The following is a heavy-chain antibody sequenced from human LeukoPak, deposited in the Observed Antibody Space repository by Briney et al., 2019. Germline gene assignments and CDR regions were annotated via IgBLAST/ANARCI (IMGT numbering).Heavy chain of an antibody. CDR3: ARGSDIAAPVTTPFDH. CDR2: INLNSGDT. J-gene: IGHJ4*02. CDR1: GYTFTGWY. D-gene: IGHD6-13*01. V-gene: IGHV1-2*02. Sequence: ASVKVSCKASGYTFTGWYMHWVRQAPGQGLEWMTLINLNSGDTKFAQRFQGRATMTRDTSISTTYMELSSLRPDDTAVYYCARGSDIAAPVTTPFDHWGQGTLVTVSS.